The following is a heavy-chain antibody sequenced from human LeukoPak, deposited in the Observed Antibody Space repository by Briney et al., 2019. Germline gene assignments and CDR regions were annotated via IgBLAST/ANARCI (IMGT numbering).Heavy chain of an antibody. V-gene: IGHV1-69*13. CDR3: ARGRDIVVVPAASGAFDY. CDR2: IIPIFGTA. Sequence: SVKVSCKASGGTFSSYAISWVRQAPGQGLEWMGGIIPIFGTANYAQKFQGRVTITADESTSTAYMELSSLRSEDTAVYYCARGRDIVVVPAASGAFDYWGQGTLVTVSS. CDR1: GGTFSSYA. D-gene: IGHD2-2*01. J-gene: IGHJ4*02.